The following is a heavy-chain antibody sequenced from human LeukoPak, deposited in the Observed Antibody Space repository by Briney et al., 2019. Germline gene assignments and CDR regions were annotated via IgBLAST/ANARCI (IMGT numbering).Heavy chain of an antibody. J-gene: IGHJ6*03. CDR3: ARGACSSTSCYLYYYYYYMDV. CDR1: GFTFSSYA. CDR2: ISYDGSNK. V-gene: IGHV3-30-3*01. D-gene: IGHD2-2*01. Sequence: GRSLRLSCAASGFTFSSYAMHWVRQAPGKGLEWVAVISYDGSNKYYADSVKGRFTISRDNSKNTLYLQMNSLRAEDTAVYYCARGACSSTSCYLYYYYYYMDVWGKGTTVTVSS.